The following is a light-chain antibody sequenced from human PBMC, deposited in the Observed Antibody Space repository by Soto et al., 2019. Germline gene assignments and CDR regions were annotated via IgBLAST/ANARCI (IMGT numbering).Light chain of an antibody. Sequence: EIVLTQSPATLSLSPGERATLSCRASQSVSSYLAWYQQKPGQAPRLLIYDASNRATGIPARFSGSGSGTDFTLTISSLESEDFAVYYCQQSSNWPGVTFGAGTKVDIK. CDR1: QSVSSY. CDR3: QQSSNWPGVT. J-gene: IGKJ3*01. V-gene: IGKV3-11*01. CDR2: DAS.